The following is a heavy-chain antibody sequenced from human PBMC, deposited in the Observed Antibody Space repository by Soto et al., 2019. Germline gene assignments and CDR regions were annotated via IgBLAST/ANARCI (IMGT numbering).Heavy chain of an antibody. CDR1: GYTLTTYD. CDR2: ISAYNGNT. V-gene: IGHV1-18*01. J-gene: IGHJ4*02. Sequence: GASVKVSCKASGYTLTTYDISWVRQAPGQGLEWMGWISAYNGNTKYAQKFQGRVTMTTDTSTSTAYMELRSLRSDDTAVYYCASPRRATAGYASSWYYFDYWGQGTLVTVSS. CDR3: ASPRRATAGYASSWYYFDY. D-gene: IGHD6-13*01.